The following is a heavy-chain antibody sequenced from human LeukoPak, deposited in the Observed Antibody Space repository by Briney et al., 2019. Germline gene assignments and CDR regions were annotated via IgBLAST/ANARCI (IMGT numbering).Heavy chain of an antibody. Sequence: GGSLRLSCAASGYTFSSYWMTWVRQAPGKGLEWVANIKQNGNEKNYVDSVEGRFTISRDNAKNSLYLQMNSLRAEDTAVYYCARELRTFDYWGQGTLVTVSS. CDR2: IKQNGNEK. CDR1: GYTFSSYW. V-gene: IGHV3-7*01. J-gene: IGHJ4*02. D-gene: IGHD3-16*01. CDR3: ARELRTFDY.